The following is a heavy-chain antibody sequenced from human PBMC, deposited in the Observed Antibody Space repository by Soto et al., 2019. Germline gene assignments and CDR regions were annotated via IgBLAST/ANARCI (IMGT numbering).Heavy chain of an antibody. Sequence: QVQLVESGGGVVQPGRSLRLSCAASGFTFSSYAMHWVRQAPGKGLEWVAVISYDGSNKYYADSVKGRFTISRDNSKNTLYLQMNSLRAEDTAVYYCAIGYCSGGSCYPDAEYFQHWGQGTLVTVSS. CDR2: ISYDGSNK. CDR3: AIGYCSGGSCYPDAEYFQH. CDR1: GFTFSSYA. J-gene: IGHJ1*01. D-gene: IGHD2-15*01. V-gene: IGHV3-30-3*01.